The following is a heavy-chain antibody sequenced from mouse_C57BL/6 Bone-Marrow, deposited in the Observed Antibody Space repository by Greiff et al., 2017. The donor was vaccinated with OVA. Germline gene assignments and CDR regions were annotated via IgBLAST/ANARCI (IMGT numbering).Heavy chain of an antibody. Sequence: VQLQQSGAELVRPGASVKLSCKASGYTFTDYYINWVKQRPGQGLEWIARIYPGSGNTYYNEKFKGKATLTAEKSSSTAYMQISSLTSEDSAVYFCAPNCHYYAMDYWGQGTSVTVSS. V-gene: IGHV1-76*01. CDR1: GYTFTDYY. CDR2: IYPGSGNT. CDR3: APNCHYYAMDY. J-gene: IGHJ4*01. D-gene: IGHD4-1*01.